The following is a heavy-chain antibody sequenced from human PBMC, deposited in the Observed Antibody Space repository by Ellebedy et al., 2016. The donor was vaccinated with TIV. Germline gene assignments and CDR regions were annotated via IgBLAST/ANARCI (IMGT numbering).Heavy chain of an antibody. D-gene: IGHD1-26*01. V-gene: IGHV3-21*01. CDR1: GFTFSSYT. Sequence: GESLKISCTDFGFTFSSYTMNWVRQAPGKGLEWVSSISSGSSYIYYADSVRDRFIISRDNARNSVSLQMNSLRAEDTAVYYCARGVGVHHSYYFDYWGQGALVTVSS. CDR3: ARGVGVHHSYYFDY. J-gene: IGHJ4*02. CDR2: ISSGSSYI.